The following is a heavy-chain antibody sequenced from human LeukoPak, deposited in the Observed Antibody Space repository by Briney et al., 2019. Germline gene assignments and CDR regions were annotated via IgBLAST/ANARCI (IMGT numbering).Heavy chain of an antibody. CDR2: VNHSGST. V-gene: IGHV4-34*01. CDR3: ARGFPYYYDSSGYCDY. CDR1: GGSFSGYY. D-gene: IGHD3-22*01. Sequence: SETLSLTCAVYGGSFSGYYWSWIRQPPGRGLEWIGEVNHSGSTNYNPSLKSRVTISVDTSKNQFSLKLSSVTAADTAVYYCARGFPYYYDSSGYCDYWGQGTLVTVSS. J-gene: IGHJ4*02.